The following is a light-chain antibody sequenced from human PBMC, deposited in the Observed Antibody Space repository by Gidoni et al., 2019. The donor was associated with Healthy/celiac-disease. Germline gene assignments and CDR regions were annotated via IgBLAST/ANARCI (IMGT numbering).Light chain of an antibody. CDR3: QQYDNLPYT. CDR2: DAS. Sequence: QLTQSPSSLSASVGDRVTISCQSSQDISNYLNWYQQKPGKAPKLLIYDASNLETGVPSRFSGSGSGTDFTFTISSLQPEDIATYYCQQYDNLPYTFGQGTKLEIK. J-gene: IGKJ2*01. CDR1: QDISNY. V-gene: IGKV1-33*01.